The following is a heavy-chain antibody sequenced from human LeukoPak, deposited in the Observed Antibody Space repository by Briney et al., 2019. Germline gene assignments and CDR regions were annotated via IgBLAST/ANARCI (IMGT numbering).Heavy chain of an antibody. J-gene: IGHJ3*02. CDR1: GFTFSSYA. Sequence: PGGSLRLSCAASGFTFSSYAMSWVRQAQGKGLEWVSAISGSGGSTYYADSVKGRFTISRDNSKNTLCLQMNSLRAEDTAVYYCAKDLRAFDAFDIWGQGTMVTVSS. V-gene: IGHV3-23*01. CDR3: AKDLRAFDAFDI. CDR2: ISGSGGST.